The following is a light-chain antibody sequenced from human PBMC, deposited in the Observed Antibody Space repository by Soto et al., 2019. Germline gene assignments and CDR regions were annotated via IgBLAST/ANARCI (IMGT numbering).Light chain of an antibody. CDR1: QSVNIY. J-gene: IGKJ2*01. V-gene: IGKV3-20*01. CDR2: NTS. CDR3: QQYGHPLHT. Sequence: EIVLTQSPGTLSLSPGDRATLSCRASQSVNIYFAWYQQKPGQAPRLLIFNTSRRATGIPDRFSGSGSGTDITLIISRLEPEDFAMYYCQQYGHPLHTFGQGTKLDIK.